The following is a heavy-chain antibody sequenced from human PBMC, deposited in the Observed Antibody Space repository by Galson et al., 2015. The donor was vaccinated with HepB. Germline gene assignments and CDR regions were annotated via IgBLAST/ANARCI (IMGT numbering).Heavy chain of an antibody. J-gene: IGHJ6*02. Sequence: CAISGDSVSNNNAAWYWIRQSPSRGLEGLGRIYHRAKSCNDYAEAVRGRIAINPGTSKNQFSLQLNSVTPEDTAVYYCARVGGTNNFYGMDVWGQGTTVTVSS. D-gene: IGHD2-2*01. CDR2: IYHRAKSCN. CDR1: GDSVSNNNAA. V-gene: IGHV6-1*01. CDR3: ARVGGTNNFYGMDV.